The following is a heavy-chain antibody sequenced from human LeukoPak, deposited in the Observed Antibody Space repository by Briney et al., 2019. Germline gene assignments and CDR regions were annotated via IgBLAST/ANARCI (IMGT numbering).Heavy chain of an antibody. D-gene: IGHD3-3*01. CDR3: AREGGFYRPLDY. CDR2: VHLDGRT. J-gene: IGHJ4*02. Sequence: PSETLSLTCGVSGGSISSTNWWTWVRQPPGKGLEWIGEVHLDGRTNYNPSLESRLTMSVDLSENHISLKLTSVTAADTAVYYCAREGGFYRPLDYWGQGTLVTVSS. CDR1: GGSISSTNW. V-gene: IGHV4-4*02.